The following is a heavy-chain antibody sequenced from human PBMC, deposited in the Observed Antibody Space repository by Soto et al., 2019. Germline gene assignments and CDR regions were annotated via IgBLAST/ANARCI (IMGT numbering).Heavy chain of an antibody. CDR3: ARDKELGGAFDI. Sequence: ASVKVSCKASGYTFPSYGITWVRQAPGQGLEWMGWISAYNGNTNYVQKFLGRVSMTTDTSTSTAYMELRSLRYDDTAMYYCARDKELGGAFDIWGQGTMVTVSS. CDR1: GYTFPSYG. J-gene: IGHJ3*02. V-gene: IGHV1-18*01. D-gene: IGHD3-10*01. CDR2: ISAYNGNT.